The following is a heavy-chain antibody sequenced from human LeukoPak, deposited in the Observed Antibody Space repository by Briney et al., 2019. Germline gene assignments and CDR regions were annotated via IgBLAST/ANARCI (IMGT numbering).Heavy chain of an antibody. J-gene: IGHJ5*02. CDR2: IYYSGST. CDR1: GGSVSSGSYY. Sequence: PSETLSLTCTVSGGSVSSGSYYWSWIRQPPGKGLEWIGYIYYSGSTNYNPSLKSRVTISVDTSKNQFSLKLSSVTAADTAVYYCASYARTYYYDSSGSTGFGPWGQGTLVTVSS. V-gene: IGHV4-61*01. CDR3: ASYARTYYYDSSGSTGFGP. D-gene: IGHD3-22*01.